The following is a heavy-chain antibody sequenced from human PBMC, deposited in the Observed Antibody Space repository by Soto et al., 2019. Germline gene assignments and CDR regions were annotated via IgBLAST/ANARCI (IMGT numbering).Heavy chain of an antibody. J-gene: IGHJ4*02. Sequence: PSETLSLTCTVSGGSISSSSYYWGWIRQPPGKGLEWIGSIYYSGSTYYNPSLKSRVTISVDTSRNQFSLKLSSVTAADTAVYYCACPSYYYDSSGYYYVWGQGTLVTVSS. V-gene: IGHV4-39*01. CDR3: ACPSYYYDSSGYYYV. D-gene: IGHD3-22*01. CDR2: IYYSGST. CDR1: GGSISSSSYY.